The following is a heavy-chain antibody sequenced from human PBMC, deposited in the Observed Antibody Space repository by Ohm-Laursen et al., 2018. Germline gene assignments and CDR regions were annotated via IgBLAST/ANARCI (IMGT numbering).Heavy chain of an antibody. J-gene: IGHJ4*02. D-gene: IGHD5-18*01. Sequence: SLRLSCAAFGFTFSSYGMHWVRQAPGKGLEWVAVIWYDGSNKYYADSVKGRFTISRDNSKNTLYLQMNSLRAEDTAVYYCARDQVTAMAWGPVFPGDYWGQGTLVTVSS. V-gene: IGHV3-33*08. CDR3: ARDQVTAMAWGPVFPGDY. CDR1: GFTFSSYG. CDR2: IWYDGSNK.